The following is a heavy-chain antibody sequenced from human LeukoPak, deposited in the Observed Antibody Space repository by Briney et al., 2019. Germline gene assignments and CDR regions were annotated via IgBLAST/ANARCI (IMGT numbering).Heavy chain of an antibody. J-gene: IGHJ6*02. V-gene: IGHV4-59*01. CDR3: ARSATVTLSYGMDV. D-gene: IGHD4-17*01. CDR1: GGSISSYY. CDR2: IYYSGST. Sequence: SETLSLTCTVSGGSISSYYWSWIRQPPGKGLEWIGYIYYSGSTNYNPSLKSRVTISVDTSKNQFSLKLSSVTAADTAVYYCARSATVTLSYGMDVWGQGTTVTVSS.